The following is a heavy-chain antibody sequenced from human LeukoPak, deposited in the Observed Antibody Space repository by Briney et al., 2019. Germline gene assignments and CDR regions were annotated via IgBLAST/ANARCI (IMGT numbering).Heavy chain of an antibody. D-gene: IGHD6-13*01. V-gene: IGHV4-34*01. J-gene: IGHJ6*03. CDR1: GGSFSGYY. CDR3: ARLYPSYSSSWYALYYYMDV. Sequence: PSETLSLTCAVYGGSFSGYYWSWIRQPPGKGLEWIGEINHSGSTNYNPSLKSRVTISVDTSKNQFSLKLSSVTAADTAVYYCARLYPSYSSSWYALYYYMDVWGKGTTVTVSS. CDR2: INHSGST.